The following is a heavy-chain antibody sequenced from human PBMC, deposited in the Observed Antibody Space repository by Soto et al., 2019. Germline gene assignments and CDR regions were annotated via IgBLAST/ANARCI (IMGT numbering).Heavy chain of an antibody. CDR3: SRSTSVSGDLH. J-gene: IGHJ4*02. D-gene: IGHD4-17*01. CDR1: GYTFTSYD. V-gene: IGHV1-8*01. Sequence: QLQLVQSGAEVKKPGASVKVSCKASGYTFTSYDINWVRQATGQGLEWMGWMNPNSCNTGYAQKFQGRVTMTRITSLSTAYMELSSLRSEDTAVYYCSRSTSVSGDLHWGQGSLVTVSS. CDR2: MNPNSCNT.